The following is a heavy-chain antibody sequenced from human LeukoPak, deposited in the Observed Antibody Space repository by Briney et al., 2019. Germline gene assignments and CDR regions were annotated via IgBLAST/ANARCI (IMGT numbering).Heavy chain of an antibody. CDR3: AKGGGSYGW. D-gene: IGHD5-18*01. Sequence: GSLRLSCAASGFTFNSYAMNWVRQAPGEGLEWVSAISGSGGSTYYADSVKGRFTISRDNSKNTLYLQMNSLRAEDTAVYYCAKGGGSYGWWGQGTLVTVSS. CDR1: GFTFNSYA. J-gene: IGHJ4*02. CDR2: ISGSGGST. V-gene: IGHV3-23*01.